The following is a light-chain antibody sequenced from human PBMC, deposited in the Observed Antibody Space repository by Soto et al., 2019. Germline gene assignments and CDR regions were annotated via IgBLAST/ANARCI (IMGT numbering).Light chain of an antibody. CDR3: SSYTSSSTLVV. V-gene: IGLV2-14*01. CDR2: EVS. Sequence: QSALTQSASVSGSPGQSITISCTGTSSDIGVHNYVSWYQQHPGKAPKLMIYEVSNRPSGVSNRFSGSKSGNTASLTISGLQDEDEADYYCSSYTSSSTLVVFGGGTKLTVL. J-gene: IGLJ2*01. CDR1: SSDIGVHNY.